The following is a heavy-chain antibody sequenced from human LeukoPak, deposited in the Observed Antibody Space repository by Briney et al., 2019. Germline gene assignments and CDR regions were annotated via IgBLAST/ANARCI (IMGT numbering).Heavy chain of an antibody. J-gene: IGHJ4*02. Sequence: PGGSLRLSCAASGFTFSSYSMNWVRQAPGKGLEWVSCISSSSSYIYNADSVKGRFTISRDNAKNSLYLQMNSLRAEDTAVYYCARERSCGLWGQGTLVTVSS. V-gene: IGHV3-21*01. CDR2: ISSSSSYI. CDR3: ARERSCGL. D-gene: IGHD2-21*01. CDR1: GFTFSSYS.